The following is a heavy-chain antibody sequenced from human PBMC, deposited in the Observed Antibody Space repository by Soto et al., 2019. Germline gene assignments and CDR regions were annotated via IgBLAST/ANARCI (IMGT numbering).Heavy chain of an antibody. D-gene: IGHD3-22*01. Sequence: QLQLQESGPGLVKPSETLSLTCTVSGGSISSSSYYWGWIRQPPGKGLEWIGSIYYSGSTYYNPSLKSRVTISVDTSKNQFSLKLSSVTAGDTAVYYCASPYDSSGSGDYWGQGTLVTVSS. V-gene: IGHV4-39*01. CDR1: GGSISSSSYY. CDR2: IYYSGST. CDR3: ASPYDSSGSGDY. J-gene: IGHJ4*02.